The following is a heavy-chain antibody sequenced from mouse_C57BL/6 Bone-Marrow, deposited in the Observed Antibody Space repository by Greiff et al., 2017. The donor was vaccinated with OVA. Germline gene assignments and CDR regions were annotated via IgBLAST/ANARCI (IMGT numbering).Heavy chain of an antibody. Sequence: EVKLMESGPGLVKPSQSLSLTCSVTGYSITSGYYWNWILQFPGNKLEWMGYISYDGSNNYNPSLKNRISITRDTSKNQFFLKLKSVTTEDTATYYCARNAYYSNYDYYAMDYWGQGTSVTVSS. CDR2: ISYDGSN. J-gene: IGHJ4*01. V-gene: IGHV3-6*01. CDR3: ARNAYYSNYDYYAMDY. D-gene: IGHD2-5*01. CDR1: GYSITSGYY.